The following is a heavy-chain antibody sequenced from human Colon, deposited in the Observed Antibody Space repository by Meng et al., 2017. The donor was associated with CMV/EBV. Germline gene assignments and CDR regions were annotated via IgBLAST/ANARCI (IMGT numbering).Heavy chain of an antibody. CDR2: INPNSGGT. Sequence: QLVRAGAEGKKPGAQVKVSCKASGYTFTGYFMYWVRQAPGQGLEWMGSINPNSGGTNYAQKFQGRVTMTRDTSINTAYMELSRLRSDDTAVYYCATVSGGDFDYWGQGTLVTVSS. CDR1: GYTFTGYF. J-gene: IGHJ4*02. CDR3: ATVSGGDFDY. D-gene: IGHD1-26*01. V-gene: IGHV1-2*02.